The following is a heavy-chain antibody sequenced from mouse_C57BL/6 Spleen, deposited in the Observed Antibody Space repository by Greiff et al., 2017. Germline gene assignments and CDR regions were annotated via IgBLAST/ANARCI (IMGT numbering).Heavy chain of an antibody. J-gene: IGHJ1*03. V-gene: IGHV5-9-1*02. Sequence: EVQLQESGEGLVKPGGSLKLSCAASGFTFSSYAMSWVRQTPEKRLEWVAYISSGGDYIYYADTVKGRFTISRDNARNTLYLQMSSLKSEDTAMYYCTRDGHYYGSSFHWYFDVWGTGTTVTVSS. CDR3: TRDGHYYGSSFHWYFDV. CDR1: GFTFSSYA. D-gene: IGHD1-1*01. CDR2: ISSGGDYI.